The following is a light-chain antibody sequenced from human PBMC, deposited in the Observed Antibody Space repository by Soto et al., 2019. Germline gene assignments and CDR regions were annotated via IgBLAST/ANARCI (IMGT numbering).Light chain of an antibody. Sequence: EILLTQSPGTLSLSPGERATLSCRASQSVSSSYLAWYKQKPGQAPRLLIYGASSRATGIPDRLSGSGSGTEFPLTISRMAPEDFALYYCQQYGSSGTFGQGTKVDIK. CDR1: QSVSSSY. J-gene: IGKJ1*01. V-gene: IGKV3-20*01. CDR3: QQYGSSGT. CDR2: GAS.